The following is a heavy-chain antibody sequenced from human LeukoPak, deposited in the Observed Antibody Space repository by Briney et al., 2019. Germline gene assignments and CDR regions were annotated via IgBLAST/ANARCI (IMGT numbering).Heavy chain of an antibody. CDR2: IIPIFGTA. J-gene: IGHJ4*02. CDR1: GGTFSSYA. CDR3: ARINTIFDYYFDY. V-gene: IGHV1-69*19. Sequence: SVKVSCKASGGTFSSYAISWVRQAPGQGLEWMGGIIPIFGTADYAQKFQGRVTITADESTSTAYMELSSLRSEDTAVYYCARINTIFDYYFDYWGQGTLVTVSS. D-gene: IGHD3-3*01.